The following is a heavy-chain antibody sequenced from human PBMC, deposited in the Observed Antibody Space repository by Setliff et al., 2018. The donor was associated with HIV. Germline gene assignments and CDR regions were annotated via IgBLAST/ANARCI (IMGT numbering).Heavy chain of an antibody. CDR1: GFTFSSYV. CDR3: AKVGQQLADWYFDL. Sequence: PGGSLRLSCAASGFTFSSYVMHWVRQAPGKGLEWVAFIRYDESLTHYADSVEGRFIVTRDNPKNTLYLQMNSLRPEDTAVYYCAKVGQQLADWYFDLWGRGTLVTVSS. J-gene: IGHJ2*01. CDR2: IRYDESLT. V-gene: IGHV3-30*02. D-gene: IGHD6-13*01.